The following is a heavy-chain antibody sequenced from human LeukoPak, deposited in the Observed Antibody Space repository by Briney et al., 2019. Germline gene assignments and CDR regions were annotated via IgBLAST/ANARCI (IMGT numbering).Heavy chain of an antibody. Sequence: GGSLRLSCAASGFTFSSYAMHWVRQARGKGLEYVSGINSNGGSTYYANSVKGRITISRDNPKNTLYLQMGSLRADDMAVYYCARGTVTTYYYYGMDVWGQGTTVTVSS. CDR2: INSNGGST. CDR1: GFTFSSYA. CDR3: ARGTVTTYYYYGMDV. J-gene: IGHJ6*02. D-gene: IGHD4-17*01. V-gene: IGHV3-64*01.